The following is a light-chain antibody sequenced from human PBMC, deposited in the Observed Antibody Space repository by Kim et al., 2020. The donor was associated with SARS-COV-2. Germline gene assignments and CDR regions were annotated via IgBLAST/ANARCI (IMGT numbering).Light chain of an antibody. Sequence: SFTISCTGTSSDVGGYNYVSWYQQHPGKAPKLMIYDVSKRPSGVSYRFSGSKSGNTASLTISGLQAEDEADYYCSSYTSSTTSYVFGTGTKVTVL. CDR3: SSYTSSTTSYV. V-gene: IGLV2-14*04. J-gene: IGLJ1*01. CDR2: DVS. CDR1: SSDVGGYNY.